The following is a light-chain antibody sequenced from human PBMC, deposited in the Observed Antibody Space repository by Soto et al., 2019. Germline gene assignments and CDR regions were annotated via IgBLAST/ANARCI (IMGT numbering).Light chain of an antibody. Sequence: DIQMTQSPSSLSASVGDRVTITCQASQDIKDFLNWYQQKPGKAPELLIYDASNLEPGVPSRFSGRGSGTDFTFTIASLQPEDIATYYCQQYDGLPPYTFGQGTKLEIK. J-gene: IGKJ2*01. CDR1: QDIKDF. CDR3: QQYDGLPPYT. V-gene: IGKV1-33*01. CDR2: DAS.